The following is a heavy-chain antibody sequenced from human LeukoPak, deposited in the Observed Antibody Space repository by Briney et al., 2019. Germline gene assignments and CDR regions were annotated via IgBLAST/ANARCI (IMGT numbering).Heavy chain of an antibody. CDR3: AREYQLHNYSDH. CDR1: GGSISSGDYY. Sequence: PSETLSLTCTVSGGSISSGDYYWSWIRQPPGKGLEWIGYIYYSGSTYYNPSLKSRVTISVDTSKNQFSLKLSSVTAADTAVYYCAREYQLHNYSDHWGQGTLVTVSS. CDR2: IYYSGST. J-gene: IGHJ4*02. V-gene: IGHV4-30-4*01. D-gene: IGHD2-2*01.